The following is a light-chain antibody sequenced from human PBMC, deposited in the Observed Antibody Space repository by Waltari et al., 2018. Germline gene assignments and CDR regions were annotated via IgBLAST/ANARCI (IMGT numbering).Light chain of an antibody. J-gene: IGKJ2*01. CDR2: GAS. CDR1: QSISSY. Sequence: DIQMTQSPSSLSASLGDRVTITCRASQSISSYLNWYQQKPGKAPKLLIYGASTLQSGVPSRFSGSGSGTDFTLTISSLQPEDFATYYCQQSYSTPTFGQGTKLEIK. CDR3: QQSYSTPT. V-gene: IGKV1-39*01.